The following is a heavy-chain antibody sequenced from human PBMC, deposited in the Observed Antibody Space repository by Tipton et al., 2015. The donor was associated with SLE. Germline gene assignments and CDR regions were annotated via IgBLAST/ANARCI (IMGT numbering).Heavy chain of an antibody. D-gene: IGHD4/OR15-4a*01. J-gene: IGHJ6*02. CDR1: GFIFNTYS. V-gene: IGHV3-30*04. CDR2: ISHDGSAK. Sequence: SLRLSCAASGFIFNTYSMHCVRQAPGKGLEWVALISHDGSAKYYAESVKGRFTISRDNSKNTLYLQMNSLRAEDTAVYYCAPVLTGYYGMDVWGQGTTVTVSS. CDR3: APVLTGYYGMDV.